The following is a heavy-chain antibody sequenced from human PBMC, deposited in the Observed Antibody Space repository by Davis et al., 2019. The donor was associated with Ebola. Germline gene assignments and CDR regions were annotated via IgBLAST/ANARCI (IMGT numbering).Heavy chain of an antibody. D-gene: IGHD1-1*01. Sequence: PGGSLRLSCAASGFTFSSYAMHWVRQAPGKGLEWVAVISYDGSNKYYADSVKGRFTISRDNAKNSLYLQMNSLRAEDTAVYYCARGTTGTTWGQGTLVTVSS. CDR1: GFTFSSYA. V-gene: IGHV3-30-3*01. CDR3: ARGTTGTT. CDR2: ISYDGSNK. J-gene: IGHJ4*02.